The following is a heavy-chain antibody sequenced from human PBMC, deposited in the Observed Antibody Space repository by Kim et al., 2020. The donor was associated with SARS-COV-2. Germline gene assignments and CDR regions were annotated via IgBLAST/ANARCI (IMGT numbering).Heavy chain of an antibody. J-gene: IGHJ4*02. D-gene: IGHD2-21*01. Sequence: SETLSLTCSVAGTSIKLNYWHWLRQTPERGLEWIGFIYDTGSATYNPSFKSRVTISMDVSENQFSLRLNSVTAADTAMYYCAKGEGVGDWWRYYFDYWGQGILVTVSS. CDR3: AKGEGVGDWWRYYFDY. CDR2: IYDTGSA. CDR1: GTSIKLNY. V-gene: IGHV4-59*13.